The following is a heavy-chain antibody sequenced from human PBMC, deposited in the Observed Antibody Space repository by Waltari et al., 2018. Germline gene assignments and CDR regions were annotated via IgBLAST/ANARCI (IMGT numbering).Heavy chain of an antibody. CDR2: VHHNGRP. J-gene: IGHJ4*02. Sequence: QLQLQESGPGLVKPSGTLSPTCTISGASMGNTACWSWVRQSPGRGLEWIGQVHHNGRPNYNPSFASRISVSLDMSIKQLTLKLTSATAADTAVYYCARDRGRGLYLDSWGPGNLVTVSP. CDR3: ARDRGRGLYLDS. V-gene: IGHV4-4*02. D-gene: IGHD1-1*01. CDR1: GASMGNTAC.